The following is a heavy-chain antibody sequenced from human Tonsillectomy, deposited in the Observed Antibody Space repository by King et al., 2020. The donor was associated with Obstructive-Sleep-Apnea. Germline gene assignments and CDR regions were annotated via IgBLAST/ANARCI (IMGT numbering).Heavy chain of an antibody. CDR2: ISFDGSNK. Sequence: VQLVESGGGVVQPGRSLRLSCVASGLTFTRNSIHWVRQAPGKGLVWVAVISFDGSNKYYADSVKGRFTSSSDISKSTFYLQMNSLRTEDTAMYYCARNNDGDYSLFYDLDVWGQGTTVTVSS. J-gene: IGHJ6*02. V-gene: IGHV3-30*04. CDR1: GLTFTRNS. CDR3: ARNNDGDYSLFYDLDV. D-gene: IGHD4-17*01.